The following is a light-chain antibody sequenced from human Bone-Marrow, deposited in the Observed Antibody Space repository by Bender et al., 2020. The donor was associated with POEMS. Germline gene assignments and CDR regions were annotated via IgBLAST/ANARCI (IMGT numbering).Light chain of an antibody. CDR2: DVS. Sequence: HSALTQPRSVSGSPGQSVTISCTGASSDVGTYNYVSWYQHHPGKAPKLMISDVSERSSGVPDRFSGSKSGNTASLTISGLQAEDEADYYCSSYAGRDTFGVVFGGGTRLTVL. J-gene: IGLJ2*01. V-gene: IGLV2-11*01. CDR1: SSDVGTYNY. CDR3: SSYAGRDTFGVV.